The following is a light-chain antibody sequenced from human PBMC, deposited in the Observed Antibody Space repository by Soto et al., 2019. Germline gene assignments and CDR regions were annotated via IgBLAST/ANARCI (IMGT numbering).Light chain of an antibody. J-gene: IGKJ5*01. CDR2: GVS. V-gene: IGKV3-20*01. CDR1: QTVSSTY. CDR3: QQYDNSPIT. Sequence: EIVLTQSPGTLSLSPGERATLSCRASQTVSSTYLAWYQQRPGQAPRLIIYGVSSRATGIPDRFRGSGSETDFTLTISRLEPEDFAVYYCQQYDNSPITFGQGTRLEIK.